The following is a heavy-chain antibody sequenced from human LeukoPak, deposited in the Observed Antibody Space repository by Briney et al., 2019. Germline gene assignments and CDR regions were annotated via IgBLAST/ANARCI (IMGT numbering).Heavy chain of an antibody. D-gene: IGHD6-19*01. CDR3: AKASTYSSGWRLYFDY. J-gene: IGHJ4*02. Sequence: DRSLRFSCAASGFTFDDYAMHWVRQAPGKRLEWVSGISWNSGSIGYADSVKGRFTISGDNAKNSLYLQMNSLRAEDTALYYCAKASTYSSGWRLYFDYWGQGTLVTVSS. V-gene: IGHV3-9*01. CDR2: ISWNSGSI. CDR1: GFTFDDYA.